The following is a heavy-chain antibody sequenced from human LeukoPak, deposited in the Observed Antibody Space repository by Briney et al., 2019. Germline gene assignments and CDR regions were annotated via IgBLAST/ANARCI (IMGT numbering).Heavy chain of an antibody. CDR1: VGTFSSYA. J-gene: IGHJ6*03. CDR3: ARAIEAGCSGGSCYSYYYYMDV. CDR2: IIPIFGTA. D-gene: IGHD2-15*01. Sequence: SVKVSCKASVGTFSSYAISWVRQAPGQGLEWMGGIIPIFGTANYAQKFQGRVTITTDESTSTAYMELSSLRSEDTAVYYCARAIEAGCSGGSCYSYYYYMDVWGKGTTVTVSS. V-gene: IGHV1-69*05.